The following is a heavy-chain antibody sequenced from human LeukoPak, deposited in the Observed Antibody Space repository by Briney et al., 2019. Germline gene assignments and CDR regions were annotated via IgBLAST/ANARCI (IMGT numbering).Heavy chain of an antibody. CDR1: GFTFSGYD. J-gene: IGHJ4*02. Sequence: GRPLRLSCAASGFTFSGYDMHWVRQAPGKGLEWVALIRSDGSDKYYADSVKGRFTISRDNSKNTVFLQMNSLRAEDTAVYYCAKDIAAAGGPCAYWGRGTLVTVSS. CDR3: AKDIAAAGGPCAY. V-gene: IGHV3-33*06. D-gene: IGHD6-13*01. CDR2: IRSDGSDK.